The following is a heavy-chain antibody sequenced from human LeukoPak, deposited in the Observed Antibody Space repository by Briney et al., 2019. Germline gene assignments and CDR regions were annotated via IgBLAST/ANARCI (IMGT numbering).Heavy chain of an antibody. CDR2: ISSSSSYI. V-gene: IGHV3-21*04. CDR3: ARAYCSSTSCQTYYYYYGMDV. Sequence: GGSLGLSCAASGFTSSSYSMNWVRQAPGKGLEWVSSISSSSSYIYYADSVKGRFTISRDNAKNSLYLQMNSLRAEDTAVYYCARAYCSSTSCQTYYYYYGMDVWGQGTTVTVSS. J-gene: IGHJ6*02. CDR1: GFTSSSYS. D-gene: IGHD2-2*01.